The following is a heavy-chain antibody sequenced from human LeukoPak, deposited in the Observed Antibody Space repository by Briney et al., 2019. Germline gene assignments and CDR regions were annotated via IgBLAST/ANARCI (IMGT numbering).Heavy chain of an antibody. J-gene: IGHJ4*02. V-gene: IGHV3-21*01. CDR1: GFTFSDYS. Sequence: PGGSLRLSCAASGFTFSDYSINGVRPAPGKGLDWGSSINSTSTSIYYADAVKGRFTISRDNAKSSLYLQMNSLRAEDTARYYCVRLRRNSDRSGYYYFYNYWGQGIQVTVSS. CDR2: INSTSTSI. CDR3: VRLRRNSDRSGYYYFYNY. D-gene: IGHD3-22*01.